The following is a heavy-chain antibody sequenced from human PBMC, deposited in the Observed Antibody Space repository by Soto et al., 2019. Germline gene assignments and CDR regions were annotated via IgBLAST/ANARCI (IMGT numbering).Heavy chain of an antibody. CDR2: INPYSGAT. V-gene: IGHV1-2*02. J-gene: IGHJ6*02. D-gene: IGHD1-7*01. CDR1: GYIFTDYF. Sequence: QVQLEQSGADVKKPGASVKVSCKASGYIFTDYFIHWVRQAPGQRLEWVGWINPYSGATNYARKFQGRVTMTRDTSITTAYMELSRLRSLDTAMYYCARGQELRPRGGMDIWGQGTTVTVSS. CDR3: ARGQELRPRGGMDI.